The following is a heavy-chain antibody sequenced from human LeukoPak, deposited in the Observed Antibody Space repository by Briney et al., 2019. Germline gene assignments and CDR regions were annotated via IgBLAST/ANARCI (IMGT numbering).Heavy chain of an antibody. Sequence: PSETLSLTCTVSGGSISRYYWSWIRHPPGKGLEWIGYNYSSGSTNYNPSLKSRGTISVDTSKNHFSLNLSSVTAADTAVYYCASLEYSSGWHDAFDIWGQGTMVTVSS. CDR1: GGSISRYY. J-gene: IGHJ3*02. CDR3: ASLEYSSGWHDAFDI. CDR2: NYSSGST. D-gene: IGHD6-19*01. V-gene: IGHV4-4*09.